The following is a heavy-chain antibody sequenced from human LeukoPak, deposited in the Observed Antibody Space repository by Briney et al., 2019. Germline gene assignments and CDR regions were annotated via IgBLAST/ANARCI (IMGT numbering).Heavy chain of an antibody. Sequence: GRSLRLSCAASGFTFSSYGMHWVRQAPGKGLEWVAVISYDGSNKYYADPVKGRFTISRDNSKNTLYLQMNSLRAEDTAVYYCAKVRGLRSVRGGYYYGMDVWGQGTTVTVSS. CDR1: GFTFSSYG. CDR3: AKVRGLRSVRGGYYYGMDV. CDR2: ISYDGSNK. J-gene: IGHJ6*02. V-gene: IGHV3-30*18. D-gene: IGHD4-17*01.